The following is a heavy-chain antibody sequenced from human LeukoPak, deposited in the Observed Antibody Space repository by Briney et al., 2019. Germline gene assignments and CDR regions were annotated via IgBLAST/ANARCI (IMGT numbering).Heavy chain of an antibody. D-gene: IGHD3-16*02. CDR2: ISSSSSYI. J-gene: IGHJ4*02. V-gene: IGHV3-21*01. CDR1: GFTFSSYS. Sequence: PGGFLRLSCAASGFTFSSYSMNWVRQAPGKGLEWVSSISSSSSYIYYADSVKGRFTISRDNAKNSLYLQMNSLRAEDTAVYYCARYAESYYFDYWGQGTLVTVSS. CDR3: ARYAESYYFDY.